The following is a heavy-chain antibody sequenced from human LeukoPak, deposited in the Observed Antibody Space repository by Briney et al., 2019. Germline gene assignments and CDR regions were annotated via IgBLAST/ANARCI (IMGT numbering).Heavy chain of an antibody. CDR3: ARDRELGSSSWYGYYYYYYGMDV. V-gene: IGHV3-30-3*01. J-gene: IGHJ6*02. D-gene: IGHD6-13*01. CDR2: ISYDGSNK. CDR1: GFTFSSYA. Sequence: GRSLRLSCAASGFTFSSYAMHWVRQAPGKGLEWVAVISYDGSNKYYADSVKGQFTISRDNSKNTLYLQMNSLRAEDTAVYYCARDRELGSSSWYGYYYYYYGMDVWGQGTTVTVSS.